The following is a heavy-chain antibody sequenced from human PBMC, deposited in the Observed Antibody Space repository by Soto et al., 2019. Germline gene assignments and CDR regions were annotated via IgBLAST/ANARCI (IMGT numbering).Heavy chain of an antibody. D-gene: IGHD3-22*01. CDR1: GGTFSSYA. V-gene: IGHV1-69*13. CDR3: ARAAANYYDSSGYFSRLGY. CDR2: IIPIFGTA. Sequence: SVKVSCKASGGTFSSYAISWVRQAPGLGLEWMGGIIPIFGTANYAHKFQCRVTITAVESTSTAYRERSSLRSEDTAVYYCARAAANYYDSSGYFSRLGYWGQVALVTVSS. J-gene: IGHJ4*02.